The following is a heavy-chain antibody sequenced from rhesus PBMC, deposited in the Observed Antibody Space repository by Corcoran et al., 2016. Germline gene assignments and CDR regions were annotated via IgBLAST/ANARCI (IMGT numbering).Heavy chain of an antibody. D-gene: IGHD3-28*01. Sequence: QVQLQQWGEGLVKPSETLSLTCAVYGGSISGYYYWSWIRQPPGKGLEWIGYIYGNSASTNYNPSLKNRVTISKDTSKNQFSLKLSSVTAADTAVYDCARATPYYYDSGPRFDVWGPGVLVTVSS. CDR3: ARATPYYYDSGPRFDV. J-gene: IGHJ5-1*01. CDR1: GGSISGYYY. V-gene: IGHV4-73*01. CDR2: IYGNSAST.